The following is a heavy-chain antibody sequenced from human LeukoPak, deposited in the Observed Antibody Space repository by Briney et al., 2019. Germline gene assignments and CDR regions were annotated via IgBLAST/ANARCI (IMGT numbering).Heavy chain of an antibody. CDR2: ISYDGSNK. V-gene: IGHV3-30*18. D-gene: IGHD6-13*01. Sequence: GGYLRLSCAASGFTFSSYGMHWVRRAPGKGLEWVAVISYDGSNKYYADSVKGRFTISRDNSKNTLYLQMNSLRAEDTAVYYCAKDPGRQQLVLGMDYWGQGTLVTVSS. J-gene: IGHJ4*02. CDR1: GFTFSSYG. CDR3: AKDPGRQQLVLGMDY.